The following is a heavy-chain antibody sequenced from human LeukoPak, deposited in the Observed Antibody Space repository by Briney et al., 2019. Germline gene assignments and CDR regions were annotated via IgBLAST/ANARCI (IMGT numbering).Heavy chain of an antibody. J-gene: IGHJ4*02. CDR1: GYTFTGYY. D-gene: IGHD3-10*01. CDR2: TNPNSGGT. Sequence: ASVKVSCKASGYTFTGYYMHWVRQAPGHGLEWMGWTNPNSGGTNYAQKFQGRVTMTRDTSIRTAYMELSRLRSDDTAVYYCARGGRGILWFGELFSASWGQGTLVTVSS. CDR3: ARGGRGILWFGELFSAS. V-gene: IGHV1-2*02.